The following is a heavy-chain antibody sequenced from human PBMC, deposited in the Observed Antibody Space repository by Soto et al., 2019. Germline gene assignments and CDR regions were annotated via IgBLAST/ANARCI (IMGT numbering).Heavy chain of an antibody. CDR2: ISFDGNNK. V-gene: IGHV3-30*18. J-gene: IGHJ4*02. Sequence: QPGGSLRLSCAASGFTFSNYGMHWVRQTPGKGLEWVAVISFDGNNKYYADSVKGRFTISRDKSKNRLYLQMNSLRTEDMAVYYCAKDRRPPEHCSGGSCYNGFASWGQGILVTVSS. D-gene: IGHD2-15*01. CDR1: GFTFSNYG. CDR3: AKDRRPPEHCSGGSCYNGFAS.